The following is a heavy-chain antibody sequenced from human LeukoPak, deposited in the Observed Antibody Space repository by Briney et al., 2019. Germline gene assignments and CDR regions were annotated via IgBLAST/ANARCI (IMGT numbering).Heavy chain of an antibody. V-gene: IGHV3-64*01. J-gene: IGHJ4*02. CDR3: AREGYYGSGTYFDY. Sequence: PGGSLRLSCAASGFTFSSYTMHWVRQAPGKGLEYVSALSSNGGSTYYANSVKGRFTISRDNSKNTLYLQMGSLRAEDMAVYYCAREGYYGSGTYFDYWGQGTLVTVSS. D-gene: IGHD3-10*01. CDR2: LSSNGGST. CDR1: GFTFSSYT.